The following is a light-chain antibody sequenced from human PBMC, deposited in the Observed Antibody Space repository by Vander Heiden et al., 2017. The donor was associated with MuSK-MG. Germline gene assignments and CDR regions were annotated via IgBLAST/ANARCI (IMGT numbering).Light chain of an antibody. V-gene: IGKV1-39*01. CDR1: QSISTY. J-gene: IGKJ1*01. CDR3: QRRE. Sequence: DIQMTQYPSSLSASVRDRVTITCRASQSISTYLNWYQHKPGKAPKLLIYSASVLQSGVTSRFSGSGSGTDCTLTSSSLKPDDFASYYCQRREFGQGTKVEI. CDR2: SAS.